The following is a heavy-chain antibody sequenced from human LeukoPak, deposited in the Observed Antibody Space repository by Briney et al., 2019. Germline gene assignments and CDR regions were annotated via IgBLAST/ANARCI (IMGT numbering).Heavy chain of an antibody. CDR1: GCTFSSYA. Sequence: SVKVSCKASGCTFSSYAISWVRQAPGQGLEWMGRIIPNFGTANYAQKFQGRVTITADESTSTAYMELSSLKSEDTAVYYCARGPLRFMTNWFDPWGQGTLVTVSS. D-gene: IGHD3-3*01. J-gene: IGHJ5*02. CDR3: ARGPLRFMTNWFDP. V-gene: IGHV1-69*13. CDR2: IIPNFGTA.